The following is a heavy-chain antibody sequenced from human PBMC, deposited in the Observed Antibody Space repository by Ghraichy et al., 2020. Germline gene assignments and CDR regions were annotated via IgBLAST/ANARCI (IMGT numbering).Heavy chain of an antibody. CDR1: GFSLNNARMG. D-gene: IGHD3-22*01. CDR3: ARVWRNYYDSSGPTPAY. V-gene: IGHV2-26*01. J-gene: IGHJ4*02. Sequence: SGPTLVKPTETLTLTCTVSGFSLNNARMGVSWIRQPPGKALEWLGNIFSNDEKSYTTSLKSRLTISKDTSKSQVVLIMTKMDPVDTATYFCARVWRNYYDSSGPTPAYWGPGTLVTVSS. CDR2: IFSNDEK.